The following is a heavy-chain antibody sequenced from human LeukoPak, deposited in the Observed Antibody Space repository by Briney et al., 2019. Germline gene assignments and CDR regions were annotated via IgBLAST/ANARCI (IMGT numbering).Heavy chain of an antibody. J-gene: IGHJ4*02. CDR1: GGTFSSYA. D-gene: IGHD5-12*01. CDR3: ARLSLYSGYDEDY. Sequence: SVKVSCKASGGTFSSYAISWVRLAPGQGLEWMGGIIPIFGTANYAQKFQGRVTITADESTSTAYMELSSLRSEDTAVYYCARLSLYSGYDEDYWGQGTLVTVSS. V-gene: IGHV1-69*13. CDR2: IIPIFGTA.